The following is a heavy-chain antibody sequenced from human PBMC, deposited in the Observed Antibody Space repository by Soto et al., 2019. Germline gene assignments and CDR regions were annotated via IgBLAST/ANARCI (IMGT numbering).Heavy chain of an antibody. J-gene: IGHJ5*02. D-gene: IGHD2-2*01. CDR2: ISSSGGTI. Sequence: QVQLVESGGGLVKPGGSLRLSCAASGFGFSYYYMSWIRQAPGKGLEWVSYISSSGGTIYHADSVKGRFTISRDNTKNSLYLKMNSLRAEDTAVYYCARESSSTSANWFDPWGQGPLVTVSS. V-gene: IGHV3-11*01. CDR1: GFGFSYYY. CDR3: ARESSSTSANWFDP.